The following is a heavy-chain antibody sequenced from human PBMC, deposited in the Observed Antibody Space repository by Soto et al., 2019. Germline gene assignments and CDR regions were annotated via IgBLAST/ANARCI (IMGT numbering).Heavy chain of an antibody. J-gene: IGHJ5*02. CDR2: IYYSGST. CDR3: AREFRIFGVVRIAPGWFDP. Sequence: PSETLSLTCTVSGGSISSGGYYWSWIRQHPGKGLEWIGYIYYSGSTYYNPSLKSRVTISVDTSKNQFSLKLSSVTAADTAVYYCAREFRIFGVVRIAPGWFDPWGQGTLVTVSS. V-gene: IGHV4-31*03. D-gene: IGHD3-3*01. CDR1: GGSISSGGYY.